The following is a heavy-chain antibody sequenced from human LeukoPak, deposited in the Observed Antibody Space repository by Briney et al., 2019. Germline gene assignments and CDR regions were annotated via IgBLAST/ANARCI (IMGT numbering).Heavy chain of an antibody. J-gene: IGHJ6*03. CDR1: GGSISSGDYY. V-gene: IGHV4-30-4*08. Sequence: SETLSLTCTVSGGSISSGDYYWSWIRQPPGKGLEWIGYIYYSGSTYYNPSLKSRVTISVDTSKNQFSLKLSSVTAPETAVYYHARVERRKDDYYYYMDVWGKGTTVTVSS. CDR2: IYYSGST. CDR3: ARVERRKDDYYYYMDV. D-gene: IGHD2-15*01.